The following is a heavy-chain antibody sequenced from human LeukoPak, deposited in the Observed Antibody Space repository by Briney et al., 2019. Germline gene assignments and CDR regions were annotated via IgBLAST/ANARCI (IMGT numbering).Heavy chain of an antibody. D-gene: IGHD2-2*01. CDR3: ARARLGYCSSTSCLAGFDY. J-gene: IGHJ4*02. CDR1: GGSFSGYY. V-gene: IGHV4-34*01. Sequence: PSETLSLTCAVHGGSFSGYYWSWIRQPPGKGLGWIGEINHSGSTNYNPSLKSRVTISVDTSKNQFSLKLSSVTAADTAVYYCARARLGYCSSTSCLAGFDYWGQGTLVTVSS. CDR2: INHSGST.